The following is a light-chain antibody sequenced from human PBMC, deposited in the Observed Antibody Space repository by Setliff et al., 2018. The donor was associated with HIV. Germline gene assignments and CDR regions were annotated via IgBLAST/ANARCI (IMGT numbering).Light chain of an antibody. CDR1: SRDVGGSQNY. Sequence: QSALTQPASVSGSPGQSINISCTGTSRDVGGSQNYVSWYQHFPGKAPKLVIYEVNKRPSGISNRFSGSKSGNTAYLTISGLQFEDESDYYCCSFTSSNTYVVGSGTKV. CDR2: EVN. CDR3: CSFTSSNTYV. V-gene: IGLV2-14*01. J-gene: IGLJ1*01.